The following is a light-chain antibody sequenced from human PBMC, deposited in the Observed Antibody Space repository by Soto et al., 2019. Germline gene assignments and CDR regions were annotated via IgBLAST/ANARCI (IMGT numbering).Light chain of an antibody. V-gene: IGKV2-24*01. J-gene: IGKJ4*01. CDR1: QSLVHSDGNTY. Sequence: DVVMTQTPLSSPVTLGQPASISCRSSQSLVHSDGNTYLSWYQQRPGQPPRLLIHKISMRFSGVPDRFSGSGAGTDFTLIISRLEPEDFAVYYCQQYGGSTPVTFGGGTKV. CDR3: QQYGGSTPVT. CDR2: KIS.